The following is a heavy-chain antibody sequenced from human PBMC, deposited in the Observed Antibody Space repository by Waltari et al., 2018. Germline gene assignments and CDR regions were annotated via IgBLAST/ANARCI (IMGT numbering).Heavy chain of an antibody. CDR1: GGSISSGGYS. CDR3: ARGGAGGSYPNWYFDL. Sequence: QLQLQESGSGLVKPSQTLSLTCAVSGGSISSGGYSWRWIRQPPGKGLEWIGYIYHSGGTCGTPSLKRRVTKPVDRSKNQFSLKLGSVTAADTAVYYCARGGAGGSYPNWYFDLWGRGTLVTVSS. CDR2: IYHSGGT. V-gene: IGHV4-30-2*01. J-gene: IGHJ2*01. D-gene: IGHD1-26*01.